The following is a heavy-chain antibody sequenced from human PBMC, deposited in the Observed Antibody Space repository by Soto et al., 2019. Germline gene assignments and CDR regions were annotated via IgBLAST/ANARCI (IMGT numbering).Heavy chain of an antibody. D-gene: IGHD1-1*01. CDR3: ARGVASTPAVQGDAPDNCYFDS. CDR1: GGSFSGYY. Sequence: QVQLQQWGAGLLKPSDTLSLTCAVYGGSFSGYYWTWIRQPPGKGLEWIGDINHSGSTNQNPSLKSRFTISVDTSIKQFSLKLKTLTAADTAVYYCARGVASTPAVQGDAPDNCYFDSWGLGTLVTVSS. CDR2: INHSGST. J-gene: IGHJ4*02. V-gene: IGHV4-34*02.